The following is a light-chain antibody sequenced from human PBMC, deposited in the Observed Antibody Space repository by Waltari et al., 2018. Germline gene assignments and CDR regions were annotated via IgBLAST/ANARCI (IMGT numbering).Light chain of an antibody. CDR2: YDT. CDR3: QVWDSDSDHPV. V-gene: IGLV3-21*04. J-gene: IGLJ3*02. Sequence: SYVLTQPPSVSVAPGNTATIACGGNNLERKSVHWYQQKPGQTPVAVIYYDTERPSGSSERFSGSNAGNTATLTISRVEAGDEADYYCQVWDSDSDHPVFGGGTKLTVL. CDR1: NLERKS.